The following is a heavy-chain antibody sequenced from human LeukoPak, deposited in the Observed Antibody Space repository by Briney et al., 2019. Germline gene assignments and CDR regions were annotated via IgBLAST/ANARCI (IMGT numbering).Heavy chain of an antibody. J-gene: IGHJ4*02. D-gene: IGHD1-26*01. CDR1: GFTFSSYT. CDR2: ISFDGSNK. CDR3: ARDGSRTPFDY. Sequence: PGGSLRLSCAASGFTFSSYTIHWVRQPPGKGLEWVAVISFDGSNKYYADSVKGRFTISRDNSKNTLYLQMNSLRAEDTAVYYCARDGSRTPFDYWGQGTLVTVSP. V-gene: IGHV3-30-3*01.